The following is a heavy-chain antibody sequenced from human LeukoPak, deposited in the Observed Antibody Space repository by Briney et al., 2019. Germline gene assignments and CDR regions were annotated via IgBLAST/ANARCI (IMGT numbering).Heavy chain of an antibody. J-gene: IGHJ4*02. CDR2: IIRIFGTA. V-gene: IGHV1-69*05. Sequence: SVKVSCKASGGTFSSYAISWVRQAPGQGLEWMGGIIRIFGTANYAQKFQGRVTITTDESTSTAYMELSSLRSEATAVSYCPRVEGEFYWSSSRRLYFYSWGQGTPVTLSS. D-gene: IGHD6-13*01. CDR3: PRVEGEFYWSSSRRLYFYS. CDR1: GGTFSSYA.